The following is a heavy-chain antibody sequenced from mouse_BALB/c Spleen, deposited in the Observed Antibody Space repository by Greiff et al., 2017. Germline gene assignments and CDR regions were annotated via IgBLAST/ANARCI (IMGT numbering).Heavy chain of an antibody. CDR1: VFTFSSYY. J-gene: IGHJ3*01. Sequence: EVKLVESGGGLVKLGGSLKLSCAASVFTFSSYYMSWVRQTPEKRLELVAAINSNGGSTYYPDTVKGRFTISRDNAKNTLYLQMSSLKSEDTALYYCARHLITTASWFACWGQGTLVTVSA. CDR3: ARHLITTASWFAC. V-gene: IGHV5-6-2*01. CDR2: INSNGGST. D-gene: IGHD1-2*01.